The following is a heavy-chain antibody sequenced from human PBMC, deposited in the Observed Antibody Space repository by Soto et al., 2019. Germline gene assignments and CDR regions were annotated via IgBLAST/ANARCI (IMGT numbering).Heavy chain of an antibody. CDR1: GYTFTSYG. Sequence: ASVKVSCKASGYTFTSYGISWVRQAPGQGLEWMGWISAYNGDTNYAQKFQTRVTMTTDKSTDTAYMDLRSLTSDDTAIYYCARAGAAPYYYYGLEVWGQGTTVTVSS. V-gene: IGHV1-18*01. D-gene: IGHD3-10*01. J-gene: IGHJ6*02. CDR3: ARAGAAPYYYYGLEV. CDR2: ISAYNGDT.